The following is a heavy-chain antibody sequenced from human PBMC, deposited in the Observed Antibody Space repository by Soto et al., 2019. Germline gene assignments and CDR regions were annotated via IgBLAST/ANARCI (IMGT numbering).Heavy chain of an antibody. CDR2: MNPNSGNT. D-gene: IGHD6-19*01. J-gene: IGHJ4*02. CDR1: GDTFTSYD. Sequence: ASVKVSCEASGDTFTSYDINWVRQATGQGLEWMGWMNPNSGNTGYAQKFQGRVTMTRNTSISTAYMELSSLRSEDTAVYYCARGSRRIAVAGTMWYWGQGTLVTVSS. CDR3: ARGSRRIAVAGTMWY. V-gene: IGHV1-8*01.